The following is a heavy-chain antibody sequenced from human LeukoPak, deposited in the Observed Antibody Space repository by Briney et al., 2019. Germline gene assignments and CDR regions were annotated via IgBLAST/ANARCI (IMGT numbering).Heavy chain of an antibody. CDR2: ISSNGGST. J-gene: IGHJ4*02. CDR1: GFTFSSYA. Sequence: PGGSLRLSCAASGFTFSSYAMHWVRQAPGKGLEYVSAISSNGGSTYYANSVKGRLTISRDNSKNTLYLQTGSLRAEDMAVYYCVRGGDYEFDYWGQGTLVTVSS. V-gene: IGHV3-64*01. D-gene: IGHD4-17*01. CDR3: VRGGDYEFDY.